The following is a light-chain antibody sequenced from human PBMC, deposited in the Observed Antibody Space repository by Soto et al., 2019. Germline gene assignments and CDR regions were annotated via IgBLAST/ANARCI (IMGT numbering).Light chain of an antibody. CDR3: QQVKSYPRT. V-gene: IGKV1-9*01. J-gene: IGKJ4*01. CDR2: EES. CDR1: QAITNN. Sequence: DIHLTQSPSSLSASVGDRVTITCRASQAITNNLAWYQQKPGNPPKLLIYEESTLHSGVPSRFSGRKVGTQFILTIDSLPPEDFATYYCQQVKSYPRTFGGGTKVEIK.